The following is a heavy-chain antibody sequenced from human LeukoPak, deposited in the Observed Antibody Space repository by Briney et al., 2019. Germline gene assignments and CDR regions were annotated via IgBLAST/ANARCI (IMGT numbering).Heavy chain of an antibody. D-gene: IGHD3-16*01. J-gene: IGHJ6*02. V-gene: IGHV3-30*03. CDR3: ARAGFLGPYGMDV. CDR2: ISYDGSNK. CDR1: GFTFSSYG. Sequence: GRSLRLSCAASGFTFSSYGMHWVRQAPGKGLEWVAVISYDGSNKYYADSVKGRFTISRDNSKNTLYLQMNSLRAEDTAVYYCARAGFLGPYGMDVWGQGTTVTVSS.